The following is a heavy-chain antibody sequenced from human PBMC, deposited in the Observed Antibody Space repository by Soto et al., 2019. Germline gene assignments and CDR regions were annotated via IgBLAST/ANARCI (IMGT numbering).Heavy chain of an antibody. CDR1: GGAATNYG. Sequence: VQLVQSGVEEKKPGSSVKVSCTASGGAATNYGLSWVRQAPGQGLEWMGGILPVFGPPHYAQKFQDRLTITADASKTTWYMELTSLRSEDTATYYCAREDFLTPGPFGLWGQGTLVTVS. V-gene: IGHV1-69*01. CDR3: AREDFLTPGPFGL. CDR2: ILPVFGPP. D-gene: IGHD3-9*01. J-gene: IGHJ4*02.